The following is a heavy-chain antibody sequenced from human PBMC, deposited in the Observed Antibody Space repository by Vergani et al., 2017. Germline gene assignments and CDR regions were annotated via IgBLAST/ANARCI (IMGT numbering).Heavy chain of an antibody. Sequence: QVQLQESGPGLVKPSQTLSLTCTVSGGSISSGSYYWSWIRQPAGKGLEWIGRIYTSGSTNYNPSLKSRVTISVDTSKNQFSLKLSSVTAADTAAYYCARDRVTMVRGVIINHFDYWGQGTLVTVSA. CDR1: GGSISSGSYY. J-gene: IGHJ4*02. V-gene: IGHV4-61*02. D-gene: IGHD3-10*01. CDR3: ARDRVTMVRGVIINHFDY. CDR2: IYTSGST.